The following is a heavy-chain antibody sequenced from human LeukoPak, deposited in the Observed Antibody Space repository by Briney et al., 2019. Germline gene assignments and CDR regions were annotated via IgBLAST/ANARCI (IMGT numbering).Heavy chain of an antibody. CDR1: GGSISSYY. Sequence: PSETLSLTCTVSGGSISSYYWSWIRQPPGKGLEWIGYIYYSGSTNYNPSLKSRVTISVDTSKNQFSLKLSSVTAADTAVHYCARDYCSGGSCYFDYWGQGTLVTVSS. V-gene: IGHV4-59*01. J-gene: IGHJ4*02. CDR3: ARDYCSGGSCYFDY. D-gene: IGHD2-15*01. CDR2: IYYSGST.